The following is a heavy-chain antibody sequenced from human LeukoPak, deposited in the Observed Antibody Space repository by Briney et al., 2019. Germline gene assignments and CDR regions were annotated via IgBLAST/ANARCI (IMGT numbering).Heavy chain of an antibody. V-gene: IGHV3-21*01. Sequence: GGSLRLSCAASGFTFSSYSMNWVRQAPGKGLEWFSSISSSSSYIYYADSVKGRFTISRDNAKNSLYLQMNSLRAEDTAVYYCARVVVVPAAIYYYGMDVWGQGTTVTVSS. J-gene: IGHJ6*02. CDR1: GFTFSSYS. CDR2: ISSSSSYI. D-gene: IGHD2-2*01. CDR3: ARVVVVPAAIYYYGMDV.